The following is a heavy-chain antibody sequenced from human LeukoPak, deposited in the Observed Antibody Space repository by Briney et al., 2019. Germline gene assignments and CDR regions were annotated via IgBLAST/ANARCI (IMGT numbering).Heavy chain of an antibody. CDR1: GYTLTELS. J-gene: IGHJ4*02. CDR3: ATAGDDYGANRGDY. D-gene: IGHD4-17*01. Sequence: ASVKVSCTVSGYTLTELSMHWVRQAPGKGLEWMGGFDPEDGETIYAQKFQGRVTMTEDTSTDTAYMELSSLRSEDTAVYYCATAGDDYGANRGDYWGQGTLVTVSS. CDR2: FDPEDGET. V-gene: IGHV1-24*01.